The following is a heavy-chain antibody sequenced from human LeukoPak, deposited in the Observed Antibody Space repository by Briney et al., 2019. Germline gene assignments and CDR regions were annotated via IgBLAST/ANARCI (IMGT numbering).Heavy chain of an antibody. CDR1: GFTFTGYW. Sequence: GGSLRLSCAASGFTFTGYWMVWVRQAPGKGLEWVANIKQDGSQKHYVDSVKGRFTISRDNAKKSLYLQMSNLRAEDTGVYYCAREDWGPDYWGQGTLATVSS. J-gene: IGHJ4*02. CDR3: AREDWGPDY. D-gene: IGHD7-27*01. V-gene: IGHV3-7*01. CDR2: IKQDGSQK.